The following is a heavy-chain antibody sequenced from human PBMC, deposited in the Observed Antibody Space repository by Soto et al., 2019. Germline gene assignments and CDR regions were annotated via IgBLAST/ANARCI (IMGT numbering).Heavy chain of an antibody. CDR2: ILSDGRSE. V-gene: IGHV3-30*04. CDR3: ARDPDKLYGMDV. Sequence: QGQLGEAGGGVVQPGTSLRLSCDASGFTFDTYTMHWVRQTPGKGLEWLAVILSDGRSEDYADSVRGRFPLSRDNSKTPPDLLMSSRRPDDAGVYYCARDPDKLYGMDVWGPGTAVIVS. CDR1: GFTFDTYT. J-gene: IGHJ6*02.